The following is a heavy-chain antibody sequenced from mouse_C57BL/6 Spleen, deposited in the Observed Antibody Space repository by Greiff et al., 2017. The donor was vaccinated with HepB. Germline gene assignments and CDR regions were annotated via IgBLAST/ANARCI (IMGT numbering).Heavy chain of an antibody. CDR3: ARGGVYYDYDEGFAY. J-gene: IGHJ3*01. V-gene: IGHV1-55*01. Sequence: QVQLKQPGAELVKPGASVKMSCKASGYTFTSYWITWVKQRPGQGLEWIGDIYPGSGSTNYNEKFKSKATLTVDTSSSTAYMQLSSLTSEDSAVYYCARGGVYYDYDEGFAYWGQGTLVTVSA. CDR1: GYTFTSYW. D-gene: IGHD2-4*01. CDR2: IYPGSGST.